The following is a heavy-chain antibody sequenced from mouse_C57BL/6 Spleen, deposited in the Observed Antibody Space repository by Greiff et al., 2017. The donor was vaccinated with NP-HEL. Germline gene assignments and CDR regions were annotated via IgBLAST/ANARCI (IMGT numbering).Heavy chain of an antibody. CDR1: GYAFSSSW. V-gene: IGHV1-82*01. J-gene: IGHJ1*03. CDR3: ARGGTIITTVVEEDWYFDV. CDR2: IYPGDGDT. Sequence: QVQLQQSGPELVKPGASVKISCKASGYAFSSSWMNWVKQRPGTGLEWIGRIYPGDGDTNYNGKFKGKAPLTADKSSSTAYMQLSSLTSEDSAVYFCARGGTIITTVVEEDWYFDVWGTGTTVTVSS. D-gene: IGHD1-1*01.